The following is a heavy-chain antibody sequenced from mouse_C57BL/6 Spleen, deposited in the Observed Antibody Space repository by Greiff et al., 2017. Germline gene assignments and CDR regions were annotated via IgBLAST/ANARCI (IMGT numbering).Heavy chain of an antibody. Sequence: QVQLKQPGAELVMPGASVKLSCKASGYTFTSYWMHWVKQRPGQGLEWIGELDPSDSYTNYNQKFKGKSTLTVDKSSSTAYMQLSSLTSEDSAVYYCARSYGSSQYYFDYWGQGTTLTVSS. D-gene: IGHD1-1*01. CDR3: ARSYGSSQYYFDY. J-gene: IGHJ2*01. V-gene: IGHV1-69*01. CDR1: GYTFTSYW. CDR2: LDPSDSYT.